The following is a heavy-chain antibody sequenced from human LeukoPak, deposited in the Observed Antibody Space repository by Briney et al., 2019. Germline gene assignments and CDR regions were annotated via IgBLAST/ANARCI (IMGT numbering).Heavy chain of an antibody. CDR3: ARDGYCSGGSCYSDY. CDR1: GFTFSSYG. Sequence: PGGSLRLSCAASGFTFSSYGMHWVRQAPGKGLEWVAVIWYDGSNKYYADSVKGRFTISRDNSKNTLYLQMNSLRAEDTAVYYCARDGYCSGGSCYSDYWGQGTLVTVSS. CDR2: IWYDGSNK. V-gene: IGHV3-33*01. J-gene: IGHJ4*02. D-gene: IGHD2-15*01.